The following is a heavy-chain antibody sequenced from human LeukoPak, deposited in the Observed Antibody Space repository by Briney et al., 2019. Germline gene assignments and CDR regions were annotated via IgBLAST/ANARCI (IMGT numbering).Heavy chain of an antibody. CDR2: FGGTGDI. V-gene: IGHV3-23*01. D-gene: IGHD3-16*01. J-gene: IGHJ4*02. CDR3: AKDVLRWAFDY. CDR1: RFTFSTTA. Sequence: GGSLRLSCAASRFTFSTTAMAWVRQAPGKGLELVSGFGGTGDIHYADSVRGRFTISRDNSKGILYLQMDSLRAGDTAVYYCAKDVLRWAFDYWGQGTLVTVSS.